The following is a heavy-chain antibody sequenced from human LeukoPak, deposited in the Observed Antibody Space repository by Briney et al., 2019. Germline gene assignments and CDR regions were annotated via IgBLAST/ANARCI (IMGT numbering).Heavy chain of an antibody. V-gene: IGHV3-21*01. J-gene: IGHJ6*02. Sequence: PGGSLRLSCAASGFTFSTYSMNWVRQAPGKGLEWVSPISSSSSYIYYADSEKGRFTISRDNAKNSLYLQMNSLRAEDTAVYYCARDRAYHYDSSGTDGYYYYGMDVWGQGTKASVSS. CDR1: GFTFSTYS. CDR3: ARDRAYHYDSSGTDGYYYYGMDV. CDR2: ISSSSSYI. D-gene: IGHD3-22*01.